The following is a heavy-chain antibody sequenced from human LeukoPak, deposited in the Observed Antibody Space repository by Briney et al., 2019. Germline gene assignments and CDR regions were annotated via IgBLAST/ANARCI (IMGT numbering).Heavy chain of an antibody. CDR2: INTDGTVT. J-gene: IGHJ4*02. D-gene: IGHD6-19*01. CDR1: GRTFSKDW. CDR3: ATKQWLAPPPDS. V-gene: IGHV3-74*01. Sequence: GGSLRLSCAASGRTFSKDWMLWVRQAPGKGLESVSRINTDGTVTTYADSVKGRFTVSRDNADNTMFLQMNSVRDEDTAVYYCATKQWLAPPPDSWGQGTPVTVSS.